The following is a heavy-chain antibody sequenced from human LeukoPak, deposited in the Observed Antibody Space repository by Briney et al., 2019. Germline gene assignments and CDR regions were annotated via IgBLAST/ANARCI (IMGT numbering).Heavy chain of an antibody. J-gene: IGHJ6*02. D-gene: IGHD5-18*01. CDR2: ISSSGSTI. V-gene: IGHV3-11*01. CDR1: GFTVSSNY. Sequence: GGSLRLSCAASGFTVSSNYMSWVRQAPGKGLEWVSYISSSGSTIYYADSVKGRFTISRDNAKNSLYLQMNSLRAEDTAVYYCARDLRGYSYGFYYYGMDVWGQGTTVTVSS. CDR3: ARDLRGYSYGFYYYGMDV.